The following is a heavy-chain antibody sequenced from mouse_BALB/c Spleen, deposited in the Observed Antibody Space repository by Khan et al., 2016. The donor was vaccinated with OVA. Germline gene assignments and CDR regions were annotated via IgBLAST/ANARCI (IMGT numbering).Heavy chain of an antibody. J-gene: IGHJ3*01. CDR1: GYSITSEYA. CDR2: INYSGKT. D-gene: IGHD2-4*01. CDR3: AGKTYCDYDPFPF. Sequence: VQLKESGPGLVKPSQSLSLTCTVTGYSITSEYAWNWIRQFPGNKLEWMGYINYSGKTSINPSIKSRTSITRDTSKNQFFLKLNSLPTEDTATYNCAGKTYCDYDPFPFGGKGSLVTASA. V-gene: IGHV3-2*02.